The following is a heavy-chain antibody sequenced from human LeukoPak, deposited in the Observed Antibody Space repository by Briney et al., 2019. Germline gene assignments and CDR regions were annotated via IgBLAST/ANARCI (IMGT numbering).Heavy chain of an antibody. J-gene: IGHJ4*02. Sequence: GGSLRLSCAVSGFSLSINSMCWVRQAPGKGLEWVSGISRDGDKTYYVDSVEGRFTISRDTSKNTMYLQMDTLRVEDTATYYCAKEEVPNDYWGQGTLVTVSS. CDR3: AKEEVPNDY. CDR2: ISRDGDKT. CDR1: GFSLSINS. V-gene: IGHV3-23*01.